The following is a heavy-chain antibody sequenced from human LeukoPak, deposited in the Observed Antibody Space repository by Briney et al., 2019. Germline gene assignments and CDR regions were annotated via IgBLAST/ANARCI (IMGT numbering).Heavy chain of an antibody. Sequence: SETLSLTCAVDGGSFSGYYWSWIRQPPGKGLEWIGEINHSGSTNYNPSLKSRVTISVDTSKNQFSLKLSSVTAADTAVYYCARPYSSSWYYGWFDPWGQGTLVTVSS. D-gene: IGHD6-13*01. CDR3: ARPYSSSWYYGWFDP. J-gene: IGHJ5*02. CDR2: INHSGST. V-gene: IGHV4-34*01. CDR1: GGSFSGYY.